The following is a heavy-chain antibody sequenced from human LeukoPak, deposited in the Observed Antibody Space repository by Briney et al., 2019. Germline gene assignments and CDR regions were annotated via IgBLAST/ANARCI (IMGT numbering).Heavy chain of an antibody. Sequence: PGESLKISCKGSGYSFTSYWIGWVRQMPGKGLEWMGIIYPGDSDTRYSPSFQGQVTISADKSISTAYLQWSSLKASDTAMYYCARHEGTWFGESLYPYWGQGTLVTVSS. J-gene: IGHJ4*02. CDR3: ARHEGTWFGESLYPY. D-gene: IGHD3-10*01. V-gene: IGHV5-51*01. CDR1: GYSFTSYW. CDR2: IYPGDSDT.